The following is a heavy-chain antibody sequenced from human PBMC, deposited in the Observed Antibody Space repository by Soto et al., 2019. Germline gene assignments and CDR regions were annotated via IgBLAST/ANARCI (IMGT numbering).Heavy chain of an antibody. CDR3: ARVNLAVAGSYYFDY. CDR1: GGSISSGGYY. D-gene: IGHD6-19*01. CDR2: IYYSGST. V-gene: IGHV4-31*03. J-gene: IGHJ4*02. Sequence: SETLSLTCTVSGGSISSGGYYWSWIRQHPGKGLEWIGYIYYSGSTYYNPSLKSRVTISVDTSKNQFSLKLSSVTAADTAVYYCARVNLAVAGSYYFDYWGQGTLVTVSS.